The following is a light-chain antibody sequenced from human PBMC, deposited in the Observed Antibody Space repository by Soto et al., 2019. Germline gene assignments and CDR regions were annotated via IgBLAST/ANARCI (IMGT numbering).Light chain of an antibody. CDR1: QNVTSRY. CDR2: GAF. V-gene: IGKV3-20*01. CDR3: QHYGTSHT. J-gene: IGKJ2*01. Sequence: EIVLTQSPGTLSLSPGERANLSCRASQNVTSRYLAWYQQKPGQAPRLLIFGAFSRATGIPDRFSGSGSGTDFTLTISRLEPEDFAVYYCQHYGTSHTFGQGTNLE.